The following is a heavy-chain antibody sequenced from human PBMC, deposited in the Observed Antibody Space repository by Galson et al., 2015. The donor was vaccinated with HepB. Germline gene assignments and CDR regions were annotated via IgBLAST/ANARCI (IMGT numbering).Heavy chain of an antibody. CDR2: IYTADGT. J-gene: IGHJ4*02. CDR3: ATEGETIIWYKY. CDR1: GFTVSSYTY. Sequence: SLRLSCAASGFTVSSYTYISWLRPAAGMRLVWVSSIYTADGTAYADSVKGRFIISRDKSKNTLYLQMNNLRAEDTAVYYCATEGETIIWYKYWGQGTLVT. V-gene: IGHV3-66*01. D-gene: IGHD1-1*01.